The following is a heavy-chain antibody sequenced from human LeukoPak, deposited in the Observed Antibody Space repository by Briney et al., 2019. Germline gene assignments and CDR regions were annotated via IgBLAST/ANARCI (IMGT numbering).Heavy chain of an antibody. CDR3: ARSYRATLDY. J-gene: IGHJ4*02. CDR1: GFTFSSYG. V-gene: IGHV3-30*03. D-gene: IGHD1-26*01. Sequence: GGSLRLSCAASGFTFSSYGMHWVRQAPGKGLEWVAVISYDGSNKYYADSVKGRFTISRDNSKNTLYLQMNSLRAEDTAVYYCARSYRATLDYWGQGTLVTVSS. CDR2: ISYDGSNK.